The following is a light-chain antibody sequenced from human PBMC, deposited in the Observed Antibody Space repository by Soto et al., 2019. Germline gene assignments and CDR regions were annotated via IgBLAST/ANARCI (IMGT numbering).Light chain of an antibody. Sequence: AIQLTQSPSSLSASVGDRVTITCLASQGIRSALGWYQQKPGKALKLLIYDAYSLESGVPSRFSGSGSGTEFTLTISSLQSDDFATYYCQPYNSYSITVGQGTRLEIK. V-gene: IGKV1-13*02. J-gene: IGKJ5*01. CDR3: QPYNSYSIT. CDR1: QGIRSA. CDR2: DAY.